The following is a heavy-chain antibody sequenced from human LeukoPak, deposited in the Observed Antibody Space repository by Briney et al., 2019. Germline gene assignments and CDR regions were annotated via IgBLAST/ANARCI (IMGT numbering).Heavy chain of an antibody. J-gene: IGHJ4*02. CDR2: MNPNSGNT. V-gene: IGHV1-8*01. Sequence: GASVKVSCKASGYTFTSYDINWVRQATGQGLEWMGWMNPNSGNTGYAQKFQGRVTMTRSTSISTAYMELSSLRSEDTAVYYCARRRTYDFWSGYYRVFDYWGQGTLVTVSS. D-gene: IGHD3-3*01. CDR1: GYTFTSYD. CDR3: ARRRTYDFWSGYYRVFDY.